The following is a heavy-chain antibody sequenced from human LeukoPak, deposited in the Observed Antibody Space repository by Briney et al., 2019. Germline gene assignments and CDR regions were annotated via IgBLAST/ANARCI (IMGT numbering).Heavy chain of an antibody. J-gene: IGHJ6*02. CDR1: GLTFSSYA. CDR3: ARDLPAAIPPYYYYYGMDV. CDR2: ISYDGSNR. D-gene: IGHD2-2*01. Sequence: SGGSLRLSCAASGLTFSSYAMHWVRQAPGKGLEWVAVISYDGSNRYYADSVKGRFTISRDNSKNTLYLQMNSLRAEDTAVYYCARDLPAAIPPYYYYYGMDVWGQGTTVTVSS. V-gene: IGHV3-30*04.